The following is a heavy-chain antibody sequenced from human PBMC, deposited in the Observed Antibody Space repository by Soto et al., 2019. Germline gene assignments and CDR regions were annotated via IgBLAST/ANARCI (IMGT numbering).Heavy chain of an antibody. Sequence: PSETLSLTCAVSGGSISSSNWWSWVRQPPGKGLEWIGEIYQSGSTNYNPTLKSRVTISVDKSKNQFTLKLNSVTAADMAVYYCARVYYYYDSSGYPHGAFDIWGQGTMVT. V-gene: IGHV4-4*02. CDR1: GGSISSSNW. CDR2: IYQSGST. D-gene: IGHD3-22*01. J-gene: IGHJ3*02. CDR3: ARVYYYYDSSGYPHGAFDI.